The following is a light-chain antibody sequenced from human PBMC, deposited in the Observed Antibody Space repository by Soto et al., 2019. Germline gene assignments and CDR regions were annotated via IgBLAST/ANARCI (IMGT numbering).Light chain of an antibody. CDR3: QHLNDYRYT. CDR2: AAS. V-gene: IGKV1-9*01. CDR1: QAISSS. Sequence: DIQLTQSPSFLSASVGDRVTITCRASQAISSSLAWYRHNPGKAPKLLIYAASTLQNGVPSSFSGSGSGTEFTLTISSLQPEDFATYYCQHLNDYRYTFGQGTEVEIK. J-gene: IGKJ2*01.